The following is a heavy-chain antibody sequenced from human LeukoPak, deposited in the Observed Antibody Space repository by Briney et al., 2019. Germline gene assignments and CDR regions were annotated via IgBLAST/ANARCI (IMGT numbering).Heavy chain of an antibody. J-gene: IGHJ4*02. D-gene: IGHD5-18*01. Sequence: GGSLRLSCAASGFTFSSYAMSWVRQAPGKGLEWVSAISGSGGSTYYADSVKGRFTISRDNSKNSLYLQMNSLRAEDTAVYYCARDFQVYSYVGFDYWGQGTLVTVSS. V-gene: IGHV3-23*01. CDR1: GFTFSSYA. CDR3: ARDFQVYSYVGFDY. CDR2: ISGSGGST.